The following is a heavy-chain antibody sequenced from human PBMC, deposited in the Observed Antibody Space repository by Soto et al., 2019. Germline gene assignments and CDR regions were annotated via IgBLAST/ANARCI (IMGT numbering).Heavy chain of an antibody. CDR2: ISGSGGST. V-gene: IGHV3-23*01. Sequence: PGGSLRLSFAASGFTFSSYAMSWVRQAPGKGLEWVSAISGSGGSTYYADSVKGRFTISRDNSKNTLYLQMNSLRAKDTAVYYCAKDCCANSSSDYYYYGMDVWGQGTTVTVSS. CDR3: AKDCCANSSSDYYYYGMDV. CDR1: GFTFSSYA. D-gene: IGHD6-13*01. J-gene: IGHJ6*02.